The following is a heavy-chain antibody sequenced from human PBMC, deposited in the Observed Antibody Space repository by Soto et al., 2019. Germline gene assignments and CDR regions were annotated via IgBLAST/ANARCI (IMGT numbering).Heavy chain of an antibody. J-gene: IGHJ4*02. Sequence: GGSLRLSCAASGFTFSGSAMHWVRQASGKGLEWVGRIRSKANSYATAYAASVKGRFTISRDDSKNTAYLQMNSLKTEATAVYYCTRSGSGGNSYDYWGQGTLVTVSS. CDR2: IRSKANSYAT. V-gene: IGHV3-73*01. CDR1: GFTFSGSA. D-gene: IGHD2-21*02. CDR3: TRSGSGGNSYDY.